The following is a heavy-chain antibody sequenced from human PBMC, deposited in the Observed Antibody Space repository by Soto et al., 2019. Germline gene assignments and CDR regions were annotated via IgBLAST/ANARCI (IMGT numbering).Heavy chain of an antibody. D-gene: IGHD6-6*01. CDR3: AKGGIAARPETNYYYYYYMDV. V-gene: IGHV3-23*01. J-gene: IGHJ6*03. Sequence: GGSLRLSCAASGFTFSSYAMSWVRQAPGKGLEWVSAISGSGGSTYYADSVKGRFTISRDNSKNTLYLQMNSLRAEDTAVYYCAKGGIAARPETNYYYYYYMDVWGKGTTVTVSS. CDR2: ISGSGGST. CDR1: GFTFSSYA.